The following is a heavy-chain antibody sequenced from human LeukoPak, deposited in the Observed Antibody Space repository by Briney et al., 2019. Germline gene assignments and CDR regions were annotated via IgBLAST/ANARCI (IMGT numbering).Heavy chain of an antibody. CDR1: GYSISSGYY. Sequence: PLETLSLTCSVSGYSISSGYYWGWIRQPPGKGLEWIGNIFYSGSTYYSPSLKSRVTISLDTSRNQFSLKLTSVTAADTAVYYCAKSNGYGLVDIWGQGTMVTVSS. D-gene: IGHD3-10*01. J-gene: IGHJ3*02. CDR2: IFYSGST. CDR3: AKSNGYGLVDI. V-gene: IGHV4-38-2*02.